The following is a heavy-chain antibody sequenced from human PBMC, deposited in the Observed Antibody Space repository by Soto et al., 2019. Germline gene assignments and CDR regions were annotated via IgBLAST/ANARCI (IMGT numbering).Heavy chain of an antibody. V-gene: IGHV3-30*18. Sequence: GGSLRLCCAASGFTFSSYGMHWVRQAPGKGLEWVAVISYDGSNKYYADSVKGRFTISRDNSKNTLYLQMNSLRAEDTAVYYCAKLWLVQSPYFDYWGQGTLVTVSS. J-gene: IGHJ4*02. CDR3: AKLWLVQSPYFDY. CDR1: GFTFSSYG. D-gene: IGHD6-19*01. CDR2: ISYDGSNK.